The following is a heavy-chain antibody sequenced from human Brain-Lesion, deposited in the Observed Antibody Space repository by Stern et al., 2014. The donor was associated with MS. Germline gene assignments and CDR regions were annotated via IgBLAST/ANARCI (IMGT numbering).Heavy chain of an antibody. D-gene: IGHD2-2*01. J-gene: IGHJ6*02. CDR1: GGSISSGDYY. Sequence: QVQLVQSGPGLVKPSQTLSLSCTVSGGSISSGDYYWSWIRQPAGKGLEWIGRIFNSGSTSYNPSLKSRVTISIDTSKNQFSLRLNSMTAADTAVYYCARGRVVPGFQYYATDVWGQGTTVIVSS. V-gene: IGHV4-61*02. CDR2: IFNSGST. CDR3: ARGRVVPGFQYYATDV.